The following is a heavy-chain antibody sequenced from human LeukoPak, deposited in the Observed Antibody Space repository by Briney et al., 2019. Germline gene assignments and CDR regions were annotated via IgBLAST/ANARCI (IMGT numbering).Heavy chain of an antibody. V-gene: IGHV1-18*01. CDR3: AREGGGYCSSTSCPGWYYYYYMDV. D-gene: IGHD2-2*01. CDR1: GYTFTIYG. CDR2: ISAYNGNT. Sequence: ASVKVSFKASGYTFTIYGISWVRQAPGQGREWMGWISAYNGNTNYAQKLQGRVTITTDTSTSTAYMELRSLRSDDTAVYYCAREGGGYCSSTSCPGWYYYYYMDVWGKGTTVTVSS. J-gene: IGHJ6*03.